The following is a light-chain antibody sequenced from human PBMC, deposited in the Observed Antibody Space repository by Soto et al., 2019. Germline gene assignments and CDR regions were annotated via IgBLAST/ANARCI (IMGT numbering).Light chain of an antibody. CDR1: QSVTSDY. V-gene: IGKV3-20*01. CDR2: GAS. Sequence: EIVLTQSPGTLSLSPGERATLSCRASQSVTSDYLAWYQQKPGQAPRLLIYGASSRATGIPDRFSGSGSVTDFTLTISRLEPEDSAVYYCQQYGSSPYTFGQGARLEIK. J-gene: IGKJ2*01. CDR3: QQYGSSPYT.